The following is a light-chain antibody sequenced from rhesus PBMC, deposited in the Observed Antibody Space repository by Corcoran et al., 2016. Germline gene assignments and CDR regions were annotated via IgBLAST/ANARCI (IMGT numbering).Light chain of an antibody. Sequence: DIQMTQSPSSLSASVGDKVTITCRASQGISSWLAWYQQKPGKAPKLLIYKASNLQSGVPSRFRGSGSGTDFTLPISSLQFEDFATYYCHQYSYRRWTFGQGTKVEIK. V-gene: IGKV1-21*01. CDR2: KAS. CDR1: QGISSW. J-gene: IGKJ1*01. CDR3: HQYSYRRWT.